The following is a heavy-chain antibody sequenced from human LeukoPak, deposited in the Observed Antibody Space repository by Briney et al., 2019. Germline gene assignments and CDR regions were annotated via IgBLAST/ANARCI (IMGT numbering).Heavy chain of an antibody. Sequence: GGSLRLSCAASGFTFSSYGMHWVRQAPGKGLEWVAFIRYDGSNKYYADSVKGRFTISRDNAKNSLYLQMNSLRAEDTAVYYCARVPGIVVVPAAYFQHWGQGTLVTVSS. CDR3: ARVPGIVVVPAAYFQH. V-gene: IGHV3-30*02. CDR2: IRYDGSNK. CDR1: GFTFSSYG. D-gene: IGHD2-2*01. J-gene: IGHJ1*01.